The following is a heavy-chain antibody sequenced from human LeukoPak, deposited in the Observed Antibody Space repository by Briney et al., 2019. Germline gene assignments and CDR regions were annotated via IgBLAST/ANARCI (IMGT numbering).Heavy chain of an antibody. J-gene: IGHJ4*02. D-gene: IGHD3-10*01. Sequence: GGSLRLSCAPSGFTFSDYYMSWIRQAPGKGLEWVSYISSSGSTIYYADSVKGRFTISRDNSKNTLYLQMNSLRAEDTAVYYCAKDERGYFDYWGQGTLVTVSS. CDR3: AKDERGYFDY. CDR2: ISSSGSTI. CDR1: GFTFSDYY. V-gene: IGHV3-11*01.